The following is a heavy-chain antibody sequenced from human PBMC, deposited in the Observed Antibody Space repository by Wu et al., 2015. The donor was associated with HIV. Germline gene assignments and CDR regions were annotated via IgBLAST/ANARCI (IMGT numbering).Heavy chain of an antibody. CDR2: IIPIFGTT. D-gene: IGHD6-19*01. Sequence: QVQLVQSGAEVKKPGSSVKVSCKASGGTFSNYVISWVRQAPGQGLEWMGGIIPIFGTTNYAQKFQGRVTITTEKSSSTSYMELTSLTSNDTAVYYCARDRELAVAANEDAFDIWGQGTMVTVSS. V-gene: IGHV1-69*05. J-gene: IGHJ3*02. CDR3: ARDRELAVAANEDAFDI. CDR1: GGTFSNYV.